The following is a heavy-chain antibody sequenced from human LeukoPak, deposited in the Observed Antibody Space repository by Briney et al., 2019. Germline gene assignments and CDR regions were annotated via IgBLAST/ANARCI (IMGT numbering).Heavy chain of an antibody. D-gene: IGHD5-12*01. V-gene: IGHV3-21*04. Sequence: GGSLRLSCAASGFTFSSYSMNWVRQAPGKGLEWVSSISSSSSYIYYADSVKGRFIISRDNSKNTLYLQMYSLRAEDTAVYFCVGGEWLRSGLGYWGQGTLVTVSS. CDR3: VGGEWLRSGLGY. J-gene: IGHJ4*02. CDR1: GFTFSSYS. CDR2: ISSSSSYI.